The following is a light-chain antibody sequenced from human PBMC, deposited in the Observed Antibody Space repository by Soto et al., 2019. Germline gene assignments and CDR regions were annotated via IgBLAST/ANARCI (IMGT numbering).Light chain of an antibody. CDR1: SSDVGAYIY. CDR3: NSYTSSSTLV. V-gene: IGLV2-14*01. J-gene: IGLJ1*01. Sequence: QSALTQPASVSGSPGQSITISCTGTSSDVGAYIYVSWYQQHPGKAPKLILYEVSNRPSGVSNRFSGSKSDNTASLTISGLQAEDEADYYCNSYTSSSTLVFGTGTKLTVL. CDR2: EVS.